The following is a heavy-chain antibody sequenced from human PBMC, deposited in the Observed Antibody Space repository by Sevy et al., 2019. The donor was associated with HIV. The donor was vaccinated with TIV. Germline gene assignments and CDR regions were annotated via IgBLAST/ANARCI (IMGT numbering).Heavy chain of an antibody. D-gene: IGHD3-22*01. Sequence: SETLSLTCTVSGGSISSSSYYWGWIRQPPGKGLEWIGSFYYSGSTYYNPSLKSRVTISVDTSKNQFSLKLSSVTAADTAGYYCARQGPDSSGYLNWFDPWGQGTLVTVSS. CDR2: FYYSGST. J-gene: IGHJ5*02. CDR3: ARQGPDSSGYLNWFDP. V-gene: IGHV4-39*01. CDR1: GGSISSSSYY.